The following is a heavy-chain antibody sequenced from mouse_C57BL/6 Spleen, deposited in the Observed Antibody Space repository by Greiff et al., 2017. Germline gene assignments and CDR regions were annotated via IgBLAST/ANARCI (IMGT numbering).Heavy chain of an antibody. CDR2: IHPNSGST. J-gene: IGHJ4*01. CDR3: ARWGYYGSSPHYYAMDY. V-gene: IGHV1-64*01. D-gene: IGHD1-1*01. Sequence: QVQLKQPGAELVKPGASVKLSCKASGYTFTSYWLHWVKQRPGQGLEWIGMIHPNSGSTNYNEKFKSKATLTVDKSSSTAYMQLSSLTSEDSAVYYCARWGYYGSSPHYYAMDYWGQGTSVTVSS. CDR1: GYTFTSYW.